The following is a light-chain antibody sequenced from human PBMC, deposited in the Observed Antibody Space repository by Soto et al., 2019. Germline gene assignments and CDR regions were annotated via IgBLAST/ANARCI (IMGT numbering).Light chain of an antibody. CDR3: SSYTSSSSSVV. CDR2: DVS. Sequence: QSALTQPASVSGSPGQSITISCTGTSSDVGTYNYVSWYQQHPGKAPKLRIYDVSNRPSGVSDRFPGYKSGNTASLTISGLQAEEEADYYCSSYTSSSSSVVFGGGTKVTVL. V-gene: IGLV2-14*01. CDR1: SSDVGTYNY. J-gene: IGLJ2*01.